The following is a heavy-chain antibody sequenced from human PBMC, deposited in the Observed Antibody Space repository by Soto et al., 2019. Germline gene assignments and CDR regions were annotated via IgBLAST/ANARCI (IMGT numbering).Heavy chain of an antibody. Sequence: SETLSLTCIVSGGSINSPNYFWSWIRQPPGKGLEWIGYIDYNGNTYYSPSLTGRLILSVDTSNNHFSLQLTSVTTADTAVYFCARERAIKAVGSRQVEYWGQGTPVTVSS. CDR1: GGSINSPNYF. J-gene: IGHJ4*02. CDR2: IDYNGNT. CDR3: ARERAIKAVGSRQVEY. V-gene: IGHV4-30-4*01. D-gene: IGHD6-13*01.